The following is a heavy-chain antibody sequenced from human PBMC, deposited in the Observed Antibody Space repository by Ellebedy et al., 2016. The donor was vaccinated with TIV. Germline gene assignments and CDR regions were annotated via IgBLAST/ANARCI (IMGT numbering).Heavy chain of an antibody. Sequence: ASVKVSXKASGYTFTDYAMHWVRQAPGQSLELMGWVRGDNGNTRYSQKFQDRITITSDTSASTAYMELSSLRSEDTAVYYCARVSPVSPITSDYYYYGMDVWGQGTTVTVSS. V-gene: IGHV1-3*01. CDR1: GYTFTDYA. D-gene: IGHD3-10*01. CDR2: VRGDNGNT. J-gene: IGHJ6*02. CDR3: ARVSPVSPITSDYYYYGMDV.